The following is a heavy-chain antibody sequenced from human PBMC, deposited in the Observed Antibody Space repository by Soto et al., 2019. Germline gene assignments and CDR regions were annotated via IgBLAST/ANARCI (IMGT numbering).Heavy chain of an antibody. CDR2: IKTETDGGTT. D-gene: IGHD3-10*01. J-gene: IGHJ3*02. Sequence: EVQLVESGGGLVKPGGSLRLSCAASGFTFSNTCMSWVRQAPGKGLEWVGRIKTETDGGTTDYAAPVKGRYTISRDDSKNTLYLEMNSLKIEDTAVYYCTTGLHFGDVFDIWGQGTMVPVSS. CDR3: TTGLHFGDVFDI. CDR1: GFTFSNTC. V-gene: IGHV3-15*01.